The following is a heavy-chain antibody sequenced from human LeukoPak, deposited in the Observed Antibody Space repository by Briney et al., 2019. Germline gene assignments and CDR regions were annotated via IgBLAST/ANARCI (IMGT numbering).Heavy chain of an antibody. D-gene: IGHD3-22*01. CDR1: GYTFTGYY. CDR2: INPNSGGT. J-gene: IGHJ4*02. CDR3: TRGTTHITTSVVYYFDF. Sequence: ASVKVSCKASGYTFTGYYLHWVRQAPGQGLEWMGWINPNSGGTNYAQNFQGWVTMTRDTSISTAYMELSRLRSDDTAVYYCTRGTTHITTSVVYYFDFWGQGTLVTVSS. V-gene: IGHV1-2*04.